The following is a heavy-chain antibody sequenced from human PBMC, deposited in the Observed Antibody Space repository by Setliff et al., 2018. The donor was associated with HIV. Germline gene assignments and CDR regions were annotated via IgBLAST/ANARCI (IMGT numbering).Heavy chain of an antibody. J-gene: IGHJ4*02. Sequence: SETLSLTCNVSGDSIRSRSFYWAWIRQSPGERPEWIGTIYYVGSTYYNPYLKSRASIFLDTSKNQFSLKLYSVTAADTAVYYCARSPGRGLAASIAPFFDYWGQGTLVTVSS. CDR2: IYYVGST. D-gene: IGHD6-6*01. V-gene: IGHV4-39*01. CDR1: GDSIRSRSFY. CDR3: ARSPGRGLAASIAPFFDY.